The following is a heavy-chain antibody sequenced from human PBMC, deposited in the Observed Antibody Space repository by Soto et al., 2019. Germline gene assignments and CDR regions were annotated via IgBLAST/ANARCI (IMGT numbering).Heavy chain of an antibody. Sequence: PXETLSLTCAVSGDSISSSVRWTWVRQPPGKGLEWIGEVFHTGDTYFNPSLRSRVAMSVDKSTNEFSLKVTSVTAADTAIYYCARKAWVRFDYWGQGALVTVSS. V-gene: IGHV4-4*02. J-gene: IGHJ4*02. CDR1: GDSISSSVR. CDR2: VFHTGDT. D-gene: IGHD7-27*01. CDR3: ARKAWVRFDY.